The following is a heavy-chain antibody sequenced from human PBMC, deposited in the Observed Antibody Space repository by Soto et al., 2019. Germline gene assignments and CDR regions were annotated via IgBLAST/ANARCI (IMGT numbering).Heavy chain of an antibody. CDR2: IHTSGSP. J-gene: IGHJ4*02. CDR1: GASIYNGGYF. V-gene: IGHV4-30-4*01. Sequence: QVQLQESGPGLVRPSQTLSLTCSVSGASIYNGGYFWSWIRQSPGQGLEWIGHIHTSGSPYNNPYLKSRVTISADTSMNQFSLALTSVTAADTAMYYCARGSTTDKVDSWGQGILVTVSS. CDR3: ARGSTTDKVDS.